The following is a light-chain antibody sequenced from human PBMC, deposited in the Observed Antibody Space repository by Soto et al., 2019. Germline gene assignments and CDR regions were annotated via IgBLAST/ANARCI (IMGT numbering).Light chain of an antibody. V-gene: IGKV1-9*01. CDR2: AAS. CDR3: QQLNSYPPWT. J-gene: IGKJ1*01. Sequence: IQLTQSPSSLSASVGDRVTITCRASQGISSYLAWYQQKPGKAPKLLIYAASTLQSEVPSRFRGSGSGPXXXXXXXXXXXXXXATYYCQQLNSYPPWTFGQXTKVEIK. CDR1: QGISSY.